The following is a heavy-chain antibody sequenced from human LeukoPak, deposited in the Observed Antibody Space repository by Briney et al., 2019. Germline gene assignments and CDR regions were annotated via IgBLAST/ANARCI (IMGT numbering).Heavy chain of an antibody. CDR3: TRDLSAGRPGGFDS. CDR1: GFTFSNYN. J-gene: IGHJ4*02. V-gene: IGHV3-21*06. D-gene: IGHD1-26*01. CDR2: ISRNTNYI. Sequence: PGGSLRLSCVASGFTFSNYNMKWVRQAPGEGLEWVSTISRNTNYIYYADSVKGRFAISRDDARNSLFLHMNSLSADDSAVYFCTRDLSAGRPGGFDSWGQGTLVSVSS.